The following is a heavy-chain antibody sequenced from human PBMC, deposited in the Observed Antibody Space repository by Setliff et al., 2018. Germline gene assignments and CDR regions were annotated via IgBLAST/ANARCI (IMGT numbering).Heavy chain of an antibody. CDR2: IYYSGST. CDR3: ARVLAAAGYYYYGMDV. J-gene: IGHJ6*02. CDR1: GGSISSSSYY. Sequence: SETLSLTCTVSGGSISSSSYYWGWIRQPPGKGLEWIGSIYYSGSTYYNPSLKSRVTISVDTSKNQFSLKPSSVTAADTAVYYCARVLAAAGYYYYGMDVWGQGTTVTVSS. D-gene: IGHD6-13*01. V-gene: IGHV4-39*07.